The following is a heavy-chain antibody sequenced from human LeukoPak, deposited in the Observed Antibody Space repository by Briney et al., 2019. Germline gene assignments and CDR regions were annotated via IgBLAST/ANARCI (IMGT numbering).Heavy chain of an antibody. CDR3: ARDPGDSENFDY. CDR2: VIPIFGTA. CDR1: GGTFSSYA. V-gene: IGHV1-69*13. J-gene: IGHJ4*02. Sequence: SVKVSCKASGGTFSSYAISWVRQAPGQGLEWMGGVIPIFGTANYAQKFQGRVTITADESTSTAYMELSSLRSEDTAVYYCARDPGDSENFDYWGQGTLVTVSS. D-gene: IGHD1-26*01.